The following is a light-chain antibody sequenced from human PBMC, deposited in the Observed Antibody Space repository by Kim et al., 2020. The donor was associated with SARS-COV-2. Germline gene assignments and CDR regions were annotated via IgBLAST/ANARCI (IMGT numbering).Light chain of an antibody. CDR2: EVS. V-gene: IGLV2-23*02. J-gene: IGLJ2*01. CDR1: RIDFGSYHL. CDR3: CSYAGSSTSVV. Sequence: QSTTTSSTGTRIDFGSYHLVSWYQQHPGKAPKLMIYEVSKRPSGVSNRFSGSKSGNTASLTISGLQAEDEADYYCCSYAGSSTSVVFGGGTQLTVL.